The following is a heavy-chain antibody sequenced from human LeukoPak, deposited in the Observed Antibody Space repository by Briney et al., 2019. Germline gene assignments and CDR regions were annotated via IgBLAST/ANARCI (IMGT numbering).Heavy chain of an antibody. CDR1: GFTFGDYA. V-gene: IGHV3-49*03. Sequence: GGSLRLSCTASGFTFGDYAMSWIRQAPGKGLEWVGFIRSKAYGETADYAASVKGRFTISRDDSKAIAYLQMNSLKTEDTAVYHCTRDRGSYNLYDYWGQGTLVTVSS. D-gene: IGHD1-1*01. CDR3: TRDRGSYNLYDY. J-gene: IGHJ4*02. CDR2: IRSKAYGETA.